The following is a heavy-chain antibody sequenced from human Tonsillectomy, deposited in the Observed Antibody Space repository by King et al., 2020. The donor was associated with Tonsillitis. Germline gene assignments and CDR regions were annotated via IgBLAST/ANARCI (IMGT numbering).Heavy chain of an antibody. CDR3: TTTAGPYFYYYMDV. J-gene: IGHJ6*03. D-gene: IGHD6-13*01. Sequence: VQLVESGGGLVQPGGSLRLSCAASGFTFSHAWMSWVRQAPGKGLEWVGRIKGKTDGGTRDYAAPVKGRFTISRDESKNTLYLQMNSLKTEDTAVYYCTTTAGPYFYYYMDVWGKGTTVTVSS. V-gene: IGHV3-15*01. CDR2: IKGKTDGGTR. CDR1: GFTFSHAW.